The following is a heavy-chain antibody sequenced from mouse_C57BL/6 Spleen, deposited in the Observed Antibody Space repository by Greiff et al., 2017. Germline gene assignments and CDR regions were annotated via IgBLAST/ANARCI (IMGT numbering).Heavy chain of an antibody. CDR1: GFTFSSYA. J-gene: IGHJ2*01. CDR2: ISDGGSYT. V-gene: IGHV5-4*03. CDR3: AVGTYGNYVGVFDY. Sequence: EVKVVESGGGLVKPGGSLKLSCAASGFTFSSYAMSWVRQTPEKRLEWVATISDGGSYTYYPDNVKGRFTISRDNAKNNLYLQMSHLKSEDTAMYYCAVGTYGNYVGVFDYWGQGTTLTVSS. D-gene: IGHD2-1*01.